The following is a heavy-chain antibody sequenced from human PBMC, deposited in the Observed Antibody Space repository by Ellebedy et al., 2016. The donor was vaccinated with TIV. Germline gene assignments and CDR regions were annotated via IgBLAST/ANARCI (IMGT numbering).Heavy chain of an antibody. Sequence: GESLKISCAASKFTVSYNYMTWVRQAPGKGLEWVSIIYTDDSAYYADSVKGRFTISSDNSKNTLYLQMNSLRTEDTAVYYCARASFYDVDLSGWYFELWGRGTLVTVSS. CDR1: KFTVSYNY. D-gene: IGHD3-10*02. V-gene: IGHV3-66*01. CDR2: IYTDDSA. CDR3: ARASFYDVDLSGWYFEL. J-gene: IGHJ2*01.